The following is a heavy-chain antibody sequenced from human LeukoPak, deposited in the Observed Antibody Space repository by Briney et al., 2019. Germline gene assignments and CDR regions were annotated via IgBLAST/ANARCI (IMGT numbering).Heavy chain of an antibody. CDR3: AKDQTLYGDYYFDY. Sequence: GGSLRLSCAASGFTFSSFGIHWVRQAPGKGLEWVAVISYDGGKAYYADSVKGRFTISRDNSKNTVYLQMSSLRAEDTAVYYCAKDQTLYGDYYFDYWGQGTLVTVSS. D-gene: IGHD4-17*01. CDR2: ISYDGGKA. CDR1: GFTFSSFG. J-gene: IGHJ4*02. V-gene: IGHV3-30*18.